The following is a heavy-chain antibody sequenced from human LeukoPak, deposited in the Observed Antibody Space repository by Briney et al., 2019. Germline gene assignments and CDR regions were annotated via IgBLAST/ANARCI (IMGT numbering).Heavy chain of an antibody. Sequence: GGSLRLSCAASGFTFSSYGMHWVRQAPGKGLEWVAVISYDGSNKYYADSVKGRFTISRDNSKNTLYLQMNSLRAEDTAVYYCARVYDSRHDAFDIWGQGTMVTVSS. CDR3: ARVYDSRHDAFDI. J-gene: IGHJ3*02. CDR2: ISYDGSNK. V-gene: IGHV3-30*03. D-gene: IGHD3-22*01. CDR1: GFTFSSYG.